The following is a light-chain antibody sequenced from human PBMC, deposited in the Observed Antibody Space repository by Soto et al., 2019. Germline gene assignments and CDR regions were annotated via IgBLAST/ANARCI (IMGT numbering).Light chain of an antibody. CDR3: LSYDSSLRGSV. Sequence: QYVLTQPPSVSGAPGQRVTISCTGSSSNIGAGYDVHWYQQLPGTAPKLLIYGNSNRPSGVPDRFSGSKSGTSASLAITGLQAEDEADYYCLSYDSSLRGSVFGGGTKLAVL. V-gene: IGLV1-40*01. CDR1: SSNIGAGYD. CDR2: GNS. J-gene: IGLJ3*02.